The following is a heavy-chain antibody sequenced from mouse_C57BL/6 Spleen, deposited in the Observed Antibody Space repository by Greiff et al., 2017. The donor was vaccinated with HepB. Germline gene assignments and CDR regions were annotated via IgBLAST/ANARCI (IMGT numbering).Heavy chain of an antibody. V-gene: IGHV3-6*01. D-gene: IGHD4-1*02. CDR2: ISYDGSN. J-gene: IGHJ4*01. CDR3: ARASQLVVYAMDY. Sequence: EVKLQESGPGLVKPSQSLSLTCSVTGYSITSGYYWNWIRQFPGNKLEWMGYISYDGSNNYNPSLNNRISITRDTSKNQFFLKLNSVTTEDTATYACARASQLVVYAMDYWGQGTSVTVSS. CDR1: GYSITSGYY.